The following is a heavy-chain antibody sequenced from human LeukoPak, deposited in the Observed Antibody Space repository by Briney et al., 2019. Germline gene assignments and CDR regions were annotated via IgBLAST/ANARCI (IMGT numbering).Heavy chain of an antibody. CDR3: ARWDSSGYYAY. Sequence: PSQTLSLTCAVSGGSISSGGYSWSWIRQPPGKGLEWIGYIYFSGSTYYNPSLKSRVTISVDTSKNQFSLKLSSVTAADTAVYYCARWDSSGYYAYWGQGTLVTVSS. V-gene: IGHV4-30-4*07. D-gene: IGHD3-22*01. J-gene: IGHJ4*02. CDR1: GGSISSGGYS. CDR2: IYFSGST.